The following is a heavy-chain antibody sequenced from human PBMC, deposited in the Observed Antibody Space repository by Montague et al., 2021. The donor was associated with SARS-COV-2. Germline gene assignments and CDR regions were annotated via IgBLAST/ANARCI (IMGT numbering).Heavy chain of an antibody. CDR3: ATRTRYPQNDFGF. CDR2: IYNGGTT. J-gene: IGHJ4*02. V-gene: IGHV4-39*01. D-gene: IGHD2-15*01. Sequence: SETLSLTCTVSDDSIRNSDYSWGWVRQPPGKGLEWIGNIYNGGTTFYNPSLKSRVTIFVDTSKNQFSLKLSSVTAADTAVYYCATRTRYPQNDFGFWGQGTLVTVSS. CDR1: DDSIRNSDYS.